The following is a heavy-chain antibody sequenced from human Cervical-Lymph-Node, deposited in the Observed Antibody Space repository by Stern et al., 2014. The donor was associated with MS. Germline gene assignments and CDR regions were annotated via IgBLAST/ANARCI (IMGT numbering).Heavy chain of an antibody. Sequence: QVQLVQSGTEVKKPGASLIVSCKASGYTFTNYGLSWVRQAPGQGLAWLGWISADSGSTKYTQNLRDRLTLTRDTSTGTAYMDLRTLRAEDTAVYYCARDKMHAFDSWGQGTPVSVSS. D-gene: IGHD5-24*01. J-gene: IGHJ4*02. V-gene: IGHV1-18*01. CDR3: ARDKMHAFDS. CDR2: ISADSGST. CDR1: GYTFTNYG.